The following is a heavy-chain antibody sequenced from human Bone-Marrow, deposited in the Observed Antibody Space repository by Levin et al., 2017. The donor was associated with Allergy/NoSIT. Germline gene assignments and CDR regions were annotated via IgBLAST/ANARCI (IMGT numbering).Heavy chain of an antibody. D-gene: IGHD6-19*01. V-gene: IGHV1-2*06. CDR2: INPNSGGT. Sequence: GESLKISCKASGYTFTGYYMHWVRQAPGQGLEWMGRINPNSGGTNYAQKFQGRVTMTRDTSISTAYMELSRLRSDDTAVYYCARGAAVAGRPLDYWGQGTLVTVSS. J-gene: IGHJ4*02. CDR1: GYTFTGYY. CDR3: ARGAAVAGRPLDY.